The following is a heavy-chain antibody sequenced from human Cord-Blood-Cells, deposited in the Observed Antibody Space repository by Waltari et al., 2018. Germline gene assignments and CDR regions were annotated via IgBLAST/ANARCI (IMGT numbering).Heavy chain of an antibody. CDR2: IYQSGST. CDR1: GYSTSRGYF. V-gene: IGHV4-38-2*02. D-gene: IGHD3-3*01. J-gene: IGHJ3*02. CDR3: ARDRDVWSGYYYQPDAFDI. Sequence: QVQLQESGPGLVKPSETLSLTCAVSGYSTSRGYFWGWNRQPPRKGLEWIGSIYQSGSTYYNPSLKSRVTISVDTSKTQFSLKLSSVTAADTAVYYCARDRDVWSGYYYQPDAFDIWGQGTMVTVSS.